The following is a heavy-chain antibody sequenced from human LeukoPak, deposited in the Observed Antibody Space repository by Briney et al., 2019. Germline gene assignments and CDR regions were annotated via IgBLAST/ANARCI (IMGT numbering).Heavy chain of an antibody. CDR3: AAQDGSGSYDY. Sequence: GGPLTLSCSPSGFLFSSYRMLCLRQAPGKGLVGVAFIWYDRSNKYYANSVKGRFTISRDNSKNTLYLQMNSLRAEDTAGYYCAAQDGSGSYDYWGQGTLVTVSS. CDR2: IWYDRSNK. J-gene: IGHJ4*02. V-gene: IGHV3-30*02. CDR1: GFLFSSYR. D-gene: IGHD3-10*01.